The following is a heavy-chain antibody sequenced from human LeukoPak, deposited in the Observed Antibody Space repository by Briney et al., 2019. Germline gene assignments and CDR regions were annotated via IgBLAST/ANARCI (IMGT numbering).Heavy chain of an antibody. J-gene: IGHJ6*03. V-gene: IGHV4-4*07. CDR1: GGSISSYY. CDR2: IYTSGST. D-gene: IGHD2-15*01. CDR3: ASHRNHGGGIYYYYMDV. Sequence: SETLSLTCTVSGGSISSYYWSWIRQPAGKGLEWIGRIYTSGSTNYNPSLKSRATLSVDTSKNQFSLKLSSVTAADTAVYYCASHRNHGGGIYYYYMDVWGKGTTVTVSS.